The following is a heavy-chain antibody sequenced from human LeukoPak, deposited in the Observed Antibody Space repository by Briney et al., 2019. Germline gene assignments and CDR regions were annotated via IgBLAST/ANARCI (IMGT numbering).Heavy chain of an antibody. J-gene: IGHJ4*02. Sequence: SETLSLTCTVSGGSISSSSYYWGWIRQPPGKGLEWIGSIYYSGSTYYNPSLKSRVTISVDTSKNQFSLKLSSVTAADTAVYYCARGSTWSGYYDYWGQGTLVTVSS. D-gene: IGHD3-3*01. CDR3: ARGSTWSGYYDY. CDR2: IYYSGST. CDR1: GGSISSSSYY. V-gene: IGHV4-39*07.